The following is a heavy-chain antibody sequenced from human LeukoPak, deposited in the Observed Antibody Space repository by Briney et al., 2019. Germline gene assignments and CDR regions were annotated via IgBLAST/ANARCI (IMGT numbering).Heavy chain of an antibody. J-gene: IGHJ4*02. CDR1: GGSISRGGFY. D-gene: IGHD3-3*01. CDR3: ARVKLLRFLEWSPDY. CDR2: INHSGST. Sequence: KASETLSLTCTVSGGSISRGGFYWSWIRQHPGKGLEWIGEINHSGSTNYNPSPKSRVTISVDTSKNQFSLKLSSVTAADTAVYYCARVKLLRFLEWSPDYWGQGTLVTVSS. V-gene: IGHV4-34*01.